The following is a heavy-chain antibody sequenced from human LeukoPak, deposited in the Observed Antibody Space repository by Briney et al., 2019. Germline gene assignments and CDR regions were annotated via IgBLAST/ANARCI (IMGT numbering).Heavy chain of an antibody. CDR2: IYYSGST. Sequence: SETLSLTCTVSGGSISSYYWSWIRQPPGKGLEWIGYIYYSGSTNYNPSLKSRVTISVDTSKNQISLKLSSVTAADTAVYYCARDRSEVYYDFWSGQRGYYYYMDVWGKGTTVTVSS. CDR1: GGSISSYY. D-gene: IGHD3-3*01. J-gene: IGHJ6*03. V-gene: IGHV4-59*01. CDR3: ARDRSEVYYDFWSGQRGYYYYMDV.